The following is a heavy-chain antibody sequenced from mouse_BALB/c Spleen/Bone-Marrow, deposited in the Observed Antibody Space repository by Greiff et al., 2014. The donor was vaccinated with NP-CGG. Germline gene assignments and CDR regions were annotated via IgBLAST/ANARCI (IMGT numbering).Heavy chain of an antibody. CDR3: ATYYGSGWYFDV. CDR2: INPYNGGT. D-gene: IGHD1-1*01. Sequence: SGPELVKPGASMKISCKASGYSFTDYTTTWVKQSHGKNLEWVGLINPYNGGTGYNQKFKGKATLTVDKSSSTAYMDLLSLTSEDSAVYYCATYYGSGWYFDVWGAGTTVTVSS. J-gene: IGHJ1*01. V-gene: IGHV1-26*01. CDR1: GYSFTDYT.